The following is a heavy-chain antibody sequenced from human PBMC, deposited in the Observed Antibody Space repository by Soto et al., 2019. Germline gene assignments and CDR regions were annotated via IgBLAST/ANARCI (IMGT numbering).Heavy chain of an antibody. J-gene: IGHJ4*02. CDR3: QGAYRYSPLDH. V-gene: IGHV3-30*03. Sequence: QVQLVESGGGVVQPGRSLRLYCAASGFTFSTHGMHWVRQAPGKGLEWVAVISYDGSTKYYADSVKGRFTISRDNSKNTLYLEMNSLRSEDTAVYYCQGAYRYSPLDHWGQGTLVTVSS. D-gene: IGHD2-15*01. CDR1: GFTFSTHG. CDR2: ISYDGSTK.